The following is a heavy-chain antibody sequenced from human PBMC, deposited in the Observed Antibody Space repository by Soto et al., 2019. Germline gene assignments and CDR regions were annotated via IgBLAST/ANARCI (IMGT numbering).Heavy chain of an antibody. J-gene: IGHJ6*02. CDR3: ARDHVRGHNGMDV. V-gene: IGHV1-46*01. CDR2: INPTGGSI. CDR1: GYTFTTYF. Sequence: QVELVQSGAEVNKPGASVKISCKASGYTFTTYFMHWVRQAPGQGLEWMGIINPTGGSITYAEKYQFRVTMTRDTSTTTVYMELTSLRSDDTAVYYCARDHVRGHNGMDVWGQGTPVNVTS.